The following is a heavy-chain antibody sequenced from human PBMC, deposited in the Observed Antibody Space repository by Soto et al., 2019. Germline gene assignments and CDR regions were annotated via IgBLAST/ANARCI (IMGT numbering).Heavy chain of an antibody. CDR1: GDSISSNNYY. D-gene: IGHD2-8*01. Sequence: QLQLQESGPGLVKPSETLSLTCTVSGDSISSNNYYCGWIRQPPGKGLDWIGSIYYSGSTYYNPSLKSRVTMSVDTSTSQFSLKLSSVTAADTAVYYCARHPGYAVPTVYATHYFNYWGQGILVTVSA. CDR2: IYYSGST. V-gene: IGHV4-39*01. CDR3: ARHPGYAVPTVYATHYFNY. J-gene: IGHJ4*02.